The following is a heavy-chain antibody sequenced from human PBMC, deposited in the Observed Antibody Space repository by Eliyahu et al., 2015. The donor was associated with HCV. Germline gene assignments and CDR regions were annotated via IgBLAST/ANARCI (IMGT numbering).Heavy chain of an antibody. J-gene: IGHJ4*02. D-gene: IGHD2-8*02. V-gene: IGHV4-39*01. CDR2: IYYSGST. Sequence: GWIRQPPGKGLEWIGSIYYSGSTYYNPSLKSRVTISVDTSKNQFSLKLSSVTAADTAVYYCARAYCTGGVCYLFDYWGQGTLVTVSS. CDR3: ARAYCTGGVCYLFDY.